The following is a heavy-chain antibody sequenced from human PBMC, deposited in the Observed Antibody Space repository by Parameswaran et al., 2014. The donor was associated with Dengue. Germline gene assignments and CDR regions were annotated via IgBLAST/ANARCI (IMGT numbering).Heavy chain of an antibody. J-gene: IGHJ4*02. D-gene: IGHD2-21*02. Sequence: WIRQPPGKGLEWIGTIYYSGSTYYNPSLKSRVTISVDTSKNQFSLKVSSVTAADTAVYYCARQSSGDYDYWGQGTLVTVSS. CDR2: IYYSGST. CDR3: ARQSSGDYDY. V-gene: IGHV4-39*01.